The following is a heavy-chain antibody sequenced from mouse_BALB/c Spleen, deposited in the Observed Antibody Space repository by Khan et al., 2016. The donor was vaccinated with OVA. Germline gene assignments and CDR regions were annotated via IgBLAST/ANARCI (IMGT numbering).Heavy chain of an antibody. J-gene: IGHJ4*01. Sequence: QIQLVQSGPELKKPGETVRISCKASGYTFTTAGIQWVQKMPGKGLKWIGWINTHSGVPKYVVDFKVRFAFSLETSASTAYLQITNLKNEDTATYFCARGGAAYYRNDGGAMDYWGQGTSVTVSS. D-gene: IGHD2-14*01. V-gene: IGHV9-4*02. CDR2: INTHSGVP. CDR3: ARGGAAYYRNDGGAMDY. CDR1: GYTFTTAG.